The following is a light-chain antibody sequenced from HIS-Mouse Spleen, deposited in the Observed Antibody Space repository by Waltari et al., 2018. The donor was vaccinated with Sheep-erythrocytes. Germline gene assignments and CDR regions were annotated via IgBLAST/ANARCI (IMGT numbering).Light chain of an antibody. J-gene: IGLJ3*02. Sequence: QSALTQPPSASGSPGQSVTISCPGTSSDVGGHNYVSRYQQHPGKAPKLMIYEVSKRPSGVPDRFSGSKSGNTASLTVSGLQAEDEADYYCSSYAGSNNWVFGGGTKLTVL. CDR3: SSYAGSNNWV. V-gene: IGLV2-8*01. CDR1: SSDVGGHNY. CDR2: EVS.